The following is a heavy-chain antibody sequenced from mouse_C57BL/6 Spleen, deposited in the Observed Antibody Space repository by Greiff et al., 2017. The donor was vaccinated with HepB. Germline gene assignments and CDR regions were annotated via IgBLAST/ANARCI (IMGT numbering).Heavy chain of an antibody. V-gene: IGHV8-12*01. CDR3: ARSSANWDNGGGFDY. J-gene: IGHJ2*01. Sequence: QVTLKECGPGILQSSQTLSLTCSFSGFSLSTSGMGVSWIRQPSGKGLEWLAHIYWDDDKRYNPSLKSRLTISKDTSRNQVFLKITSVDTADTATYYCARSSANWDNGGGFDYWGQGTTLTVS. D-gene: IGHD4-1*01. CDR2: IYWDDDK. CDR1: GFSLSTSGMG.